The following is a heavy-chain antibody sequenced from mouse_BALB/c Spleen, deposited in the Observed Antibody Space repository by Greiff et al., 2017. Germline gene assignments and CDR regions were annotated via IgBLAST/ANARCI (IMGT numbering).Heavy chain of an antibody. V-gene: IGHV3-2*02. CDR3: ARGGGYGSLYAMDY. CDR2: ISYSGST. Sequence: DVQLQESGPGLVKPSQSLSLTCTVTGYSITSDYAWNWIRQFPGNKLEWMGYISYSGSTSYNPSLKSRISITRDTSKNQFFLQLNSVTTEDTATYYCARGGGYGSLYAMDYWGQGTSVTVSA. CDR1: GYSITSDYA. J-gene: IGHJ4*01. D-gene: IGHD1-1*01.